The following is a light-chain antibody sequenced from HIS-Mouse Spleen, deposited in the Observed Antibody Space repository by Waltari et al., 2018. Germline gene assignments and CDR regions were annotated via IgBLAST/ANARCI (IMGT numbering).Light chain of an antibody. Sequence: DIQMTQSPSSLSASVGDRVTITCRASQSISSYLNWYQQKPGKAPKLLIYAASSLQSGVPSRFSGSVSGTDFTLTISSLQPEDFATYYCQQSYSTPRTFGQGTKVESK. J-gene: IGKJ1*01. CDR1: QSISSY. V-gene: IGKV1-39*01. CDR3: QQSYSTPRT. CDR2: AAS.